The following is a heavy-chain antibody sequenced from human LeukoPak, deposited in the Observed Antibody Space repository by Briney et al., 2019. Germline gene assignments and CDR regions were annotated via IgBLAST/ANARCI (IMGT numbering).Heavy chain of an antibody. V-gene: IGHV4-59*08. J-gene: IGHJ4*02. CDR3: ARLVEYGSSSFDY. CDR1: GGSISSYY. D-gene: IGHD6-6*01. Sequence: PSETLSLTCTVSGGSISSYYWSWIRQPPGKGLEWIGYIYYSGSTNYNPSLKGRVTISVDTSKNQFSLKLSFVTAADTAVYYCARLVEYGSSSFDYWGQGTLVTVSS. CDR2: IYYSGST.